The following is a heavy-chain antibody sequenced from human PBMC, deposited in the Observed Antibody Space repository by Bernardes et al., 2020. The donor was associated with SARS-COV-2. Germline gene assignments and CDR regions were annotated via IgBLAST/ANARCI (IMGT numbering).Heavy chain of an antibody. CDR2: IYPGGNT. CDR1: GFTVSSNY. D-gene: IGHD6-13*01. CDR3: ARDYPGPAD. Sequence: SLRLSCAASGFTVSSNYMSWVRQAPGTGLEWVSVIYPGGNTYSADSVKGRFIISRDNSKNTMFLQMNSLTTEDTAVYYCARDYPGPADWGQGTLVTVSS. J-gene: IGHJ4*02. V-gene: IGHV3-66*01.